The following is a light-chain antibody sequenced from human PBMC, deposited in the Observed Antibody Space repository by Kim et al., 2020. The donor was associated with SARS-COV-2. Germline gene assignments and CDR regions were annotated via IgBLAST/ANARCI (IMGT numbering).Light chain of an antibody. J-gene: IGKJ2*01. V-gene: IGKV3-15*01. Sequence: SQGKSAARSRRASQSISYNLAWYQQKPGQPPRLLIYGASTRATAIPARFSGSGSGTEFTLTISSLQSEDFATYYGQQYSSWPPYTFGQGTKLEI. CDR2: GAS. CDR1: QSISYN. CDR3: QQYSSWPPYT.